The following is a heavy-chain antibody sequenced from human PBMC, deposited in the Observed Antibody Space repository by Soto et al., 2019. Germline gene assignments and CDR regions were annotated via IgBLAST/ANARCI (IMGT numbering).Heavy chain of an antibody. V-gene: IGHV4-30-2*01. CDR1: GGSISSGGYS. CDR2: IYHSGST. D-gene: IGHD4-17*01. CDR3: ARAHYGDYGYGMDV. Sequence: QLQLQESGSGLVKPSQTLSLTCAVSGGSISSGGYSWSWIRQPPGKGLEGIGYIYHSGSTYYNPSLKGRVTISVDRSKNQFSLKLSSVTAADTAVYYCARAHYGDYGYGMDVWGQGTTVTVSS. J-gene: IGHJ6*02.